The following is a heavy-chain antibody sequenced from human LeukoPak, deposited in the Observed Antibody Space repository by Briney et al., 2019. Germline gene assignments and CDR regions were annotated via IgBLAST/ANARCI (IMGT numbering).Heavy chain of an antibody. CDR1: GFTFSNYG. CDR3: ARGDWNSYWYLDL. J-gene: IGHJ2*01. Sequence: GRSLRLSCAASGFTFSNYGMHWVRQAPGKGLEWVAVIWYDGSNKYYADSVKGRFTISRENVKNSLHLQMNSLRAGDTAVYYCARGDWNSYWYLDLWGRGTLVTVSS. D-gene: IGHD1-1*01. CDR2: IWYDGSNK. V-gene: IGHV3-33*01.